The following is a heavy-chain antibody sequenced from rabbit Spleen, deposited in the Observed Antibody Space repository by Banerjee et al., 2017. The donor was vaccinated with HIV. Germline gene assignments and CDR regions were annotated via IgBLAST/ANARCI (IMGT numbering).Heavy chain of an antibody. CDR2: IYGGDGSST. V-gene: IGHV1S40*01. CDR3: ARDVTIVVAGVNYGMDL. J-gene: IGHJ6*01. Sequence: QSLEESGGGLVQPGGSLTLSCKASGFSFNKNYYMCWVRQAPGKGLEWIACIYGGDGSSTAYASWAKGRFTVSKTSSTTVTLQMTSLTAADTATYFCARDVTIVVAGVNYGMDLWGQGTLVTVS. D-gene: IGHD4-1*01. CDR1: GFSFNKNYY.